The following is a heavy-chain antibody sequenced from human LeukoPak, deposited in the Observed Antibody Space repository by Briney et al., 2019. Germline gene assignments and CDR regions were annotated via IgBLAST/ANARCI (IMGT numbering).Heavy chain of an antibody. V-gene: IGHV3-53*01. CDR2: VYGGGNT. CDR3: VRERFGAIVEN. Sequence: GGSLVLSCAASGFTVANDRMSWVREAPGRGLEWVSTVYGGGNTAYADSVKGRFTISRDTSKNTLLLEMNSLRAEDTALYFCVRERFGAIVENWGQGALVIVSS. CDR1: GFTVANDR. D-gene: IGHD5-24*01. J-gene: IGHJ4*02.